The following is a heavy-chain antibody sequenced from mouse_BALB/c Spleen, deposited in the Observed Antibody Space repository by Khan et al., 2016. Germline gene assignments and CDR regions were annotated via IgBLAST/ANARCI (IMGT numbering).Heavy chain of an antibody. CDR2: INTYTGEP. CDR3: ARSYGSSYGYAMDY. J-gene: IGHJ4*01. V-gene: IGHV9-3-1*01. D-gene: IGHD1-1*01. CDR1: GYTFTNYG. Sequence: QIQLVQSGPELKKPGETVKISCKAPGYTFTNYGMNWVKQAPGKGLKWMGWINTYTGEPTYADDFKGRFAFSLETSASTAYLQINNLKNEDTATYFCARSYGSSYGYAMDYWGQGTSVTVSS.